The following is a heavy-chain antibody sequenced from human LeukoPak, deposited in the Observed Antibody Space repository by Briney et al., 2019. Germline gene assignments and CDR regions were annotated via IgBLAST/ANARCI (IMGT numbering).Heavy chain of an antibody. J-gene: IGHJ5*02. CDR1: GFTLSSYA. D-gene: IGHD3-10*01. CDR3: AKDRISMVRGVIAPGS. V-gene: IGHV3-23*01. Sequence: GGSLNLSCAASGFTLSSYAMAWFRQAPGKGLEGVSFISGSGDSTYYADSVKSRFTISRDNSKNTLYLQMNCLRAEDTAVYYCAKDRISMVRGVIAPGSWGQGTLVTVSS. CDR2: ISGSGDST.